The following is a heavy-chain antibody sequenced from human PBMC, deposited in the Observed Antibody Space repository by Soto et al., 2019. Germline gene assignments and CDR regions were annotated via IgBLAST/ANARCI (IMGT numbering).Heavy chain of an antibody. CDR1: GYSFTSYW. Sequence: GESLKISCKGSGYSFTSYWISWVRQMPGKGLEWMGRIDPSDSYTNYSPSFRGHVTISADKSISTAYLQWSSLKASDTAMYYCARYCSSTSCYHYYYYGMDVWGQGTTVTVSS. CDR2: IDPSDSYT. D-gene: IGHD2-2*01. J-gene: IGHJ6*02. CDR3: ARYCSSTSCYHYYYYGMDV. V-gene: IGHV5-10-1*01.